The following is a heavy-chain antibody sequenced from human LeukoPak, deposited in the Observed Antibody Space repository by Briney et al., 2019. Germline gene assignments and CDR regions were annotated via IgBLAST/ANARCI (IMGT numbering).Heavy chain of an antibody. J-gene: IGHJ4*02. CDR3: ARGGGYSSSYSTYYFDN. D-gene: IGHD3-22*01. Sequence: ASVKVSCKASGYTFTGYYMHWVRQAPGQGLEWMGWINPNNGGTNHAQKFQGRVTMTRDTSISTAYMELSRLRSGDTAVYYCARGGGYSSSYSTYYFDNWGQGTLVTVSS. CDR2: INPNNGGT. CDR1: GYTFTGYY. V-gene: IGHV1-2*02.